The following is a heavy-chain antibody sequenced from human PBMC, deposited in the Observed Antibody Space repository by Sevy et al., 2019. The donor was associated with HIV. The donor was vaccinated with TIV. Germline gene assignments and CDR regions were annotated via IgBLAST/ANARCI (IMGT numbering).Heavy chain of an antibody. CDR3: AKDGSQAVAGTGLPFDY. J-gene: IGHJ4*02. D-gene: IGHD6-19*01. CDR1: GFTFSSYA. V-gene: IGHV3-23*01. Sequence: GGSLRLSCAASGFTFSSYAMSWVRQAPGKGLEWVSGISSSGGSTYYADSMKGRFTISRDNSKITLYLQMNSLRAEDTAVYYCAKDGSQAVAGTGLPFDYWGQGTLVTVSS. CDR2: ISSSGGST.